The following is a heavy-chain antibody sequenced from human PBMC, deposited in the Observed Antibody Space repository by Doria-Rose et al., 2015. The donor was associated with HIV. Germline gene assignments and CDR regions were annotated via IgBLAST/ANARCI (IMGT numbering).Heavy chain of an antibody. CDR1: GVSLSSPGMG. J-gene: IGHJ4*02. V-gene: IGHV2-26*01. D-gene: IGHD6-13*01. CDR2: IFSDDDR. Sequence: QVTLKESGPVLVKPTETLTLTCTVSGVSLSSPGMGVSWIRQPPGKALEWLAKIFSDDDRSYKTSLKSRLTISMGTSKSQVVLTMTDMDPVDTATYYCARIKSSRWYHKYYFDFWGQGTLVIVSA. CDR3: ARIKSSRWYHKYYFDF.